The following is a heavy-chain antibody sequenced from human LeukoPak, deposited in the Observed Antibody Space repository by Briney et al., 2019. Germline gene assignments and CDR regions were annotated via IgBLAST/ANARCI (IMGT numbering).Heavy chain of an antibody. V-gene: IGHV3-64D*06. CDR1: GFTVTNYA. CDR3: VRDSSGMDV. Sequence: PGGSLRLSCLASGFTVTNYAMHWVRQAPGKGLDYVSVLYSRGTSTYYADSVKGRFTVSRDSSKNTLFLQMSSLRVEGTAIYYCVRDSSGMDVWGRGTAVTVSS. J-gene: IGHJ6*02. CDR2: LYSRGTST.